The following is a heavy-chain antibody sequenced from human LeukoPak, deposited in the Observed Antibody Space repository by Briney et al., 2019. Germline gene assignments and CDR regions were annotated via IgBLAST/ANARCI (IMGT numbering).Heavy chain of an antibody. D-gene: IGHD1-26*01. J-gene: IGHJ4*02. CDR1: GFTFDDYA. CDR3: AKDYSPASGSYYESYFDY. CDR2: ISWDGGST. Sequence: GGSLRLSCAASGFTFDDYAMHWVRQAPVKGLEWVSLISWDGGSTYYADSVKGRFTISRDNSKNSLYLQMNSLRAEDTALYYCAKDYSPASGSYYESYFDYWGQGTLVTVSS. V-gene: IGHV3-43D*03.